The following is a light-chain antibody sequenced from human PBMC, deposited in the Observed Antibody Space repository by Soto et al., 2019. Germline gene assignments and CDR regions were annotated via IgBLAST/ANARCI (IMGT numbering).Light chain of an antibody. CDR2: GAS. CDR1: QSVSSSY. CDR3: QQYGSSPVT. V-gene: IGKV3-20*01. Sequence: EIVLTQSPGTLSLSPGERATLSCRASQSVSSSYLAWYQQKPGQAPRLLIYGASSRATGIPDRFSGSGSGTDITLTIRRLEPEDFAVYYCQQYGSSPVTFGQGTKLEIK. J-gene: IGKJ2*01.